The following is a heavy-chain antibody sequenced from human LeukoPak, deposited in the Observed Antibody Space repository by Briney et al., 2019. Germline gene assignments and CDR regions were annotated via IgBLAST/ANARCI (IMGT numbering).Heavy chain of an antibody. Sequence: ASVKVSCKASGYTFTSYDINWVRQATGQGLEWMGWISAYNGNTNYAQKLQGRVTMTTDTSTSTAYMELRSLRSDDTAVYYCLLCSSTSCYTGDWFDPWGQGTLVTVSS. V-gene: IGHV1-18*01. D-gene: IGHD2-2*02. CDR3: LLCSSTSCYTGDWFDP. J-gene: IGHJ5*02. CDR2: ISAYNGNT. CDR1: GYTFTSYD.